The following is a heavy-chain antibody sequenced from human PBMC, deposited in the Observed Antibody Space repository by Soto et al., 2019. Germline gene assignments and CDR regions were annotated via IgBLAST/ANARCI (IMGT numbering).Heavy chain of an antibody. CDR3: AREPITIFGVVTPPYGMDV. D-gene: IGHD3-3*01. V-gene: IGHV1-46*01. Sequence: ASVTGACTASGSTFTSDYMHWVRQATGQGLEWMGIINPSGGSTSYAQKFQGRVTMTRDTSTSTVYMELSSLRSEDTAVYYCAREPITIFGVVTPPYGMDVWGQGTTVTVSS. CDR1: GSTFTSDY. CDR2: INPSGGST. J-gene: IGHJ6*02.